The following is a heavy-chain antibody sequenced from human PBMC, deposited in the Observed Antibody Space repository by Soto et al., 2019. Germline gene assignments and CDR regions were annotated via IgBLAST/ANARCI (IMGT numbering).Heavy chain of an antibody. D-gene: IGHD1-7*01. J-gene: IGHJ6*02. CDR1: GFTFTSSA. CDR3: AAVLELYYYYYGMDV. V-gene: IGHV1-58*01. Sequence: SVKVSCKASGFTFTSSAVQWVRQARGQRLEWKGWIVVGSGNTNYAQKFQERVTITRDMSTSTAYMELSSLRSEDTAVYYCAAVLELYYYYYGMDVWGQGTTVTVSS. CDR2: IVVGSGNT.